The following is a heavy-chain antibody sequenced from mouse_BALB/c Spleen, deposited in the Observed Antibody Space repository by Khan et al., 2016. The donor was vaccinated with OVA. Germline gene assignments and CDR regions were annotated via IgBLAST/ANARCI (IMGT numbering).Heavy chain of an antibody. V-gene: IGHV5-6*01. CDR3: TRLAYYYDSEGFAY. J-gene: IGHJ3*01. Sequence: EVELVESGGDLVKPGGSLKLSCAASGFTFSTYGMSWVRQPPDKRLEWVATVSTGGSYTYYPDSVTGRFTISRDNAKNTLYLHMSGLKSEDTAMLYCTRLAYYYDSEGFAYWGQGTLVTVSA. D-gene: IGHD1-1*01. CDR2: VSTGGSYT. CDR1: GFTFSTYG.